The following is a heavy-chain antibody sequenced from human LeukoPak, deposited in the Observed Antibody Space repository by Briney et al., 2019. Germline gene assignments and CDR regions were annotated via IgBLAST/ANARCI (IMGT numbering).Heavy chain of an antibody. J-gene: IGHJ3*02. CDR3: ARDPIAAAAPGAFDI. D-gene: IGHD6-13*01. CDR2: IRYDGRNK. Sequence: GGSLRLSCAASGFTFSSYGMSWVRQAPGKGLDWVAFIRYDGRNKYYADSVKGRFTISRDNAKNSLYLQMNSLRAEDTAVYYCARDPIAAAAPGAFDIWGQGTMVTVSS. V-gene: IGHV3-30*02. CDR1: GFTFSSYG.